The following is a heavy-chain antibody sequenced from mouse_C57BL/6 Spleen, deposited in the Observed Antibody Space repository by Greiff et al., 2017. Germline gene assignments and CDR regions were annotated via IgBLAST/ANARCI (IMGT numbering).Heavy chain of an antibody. CDR3: TTGGTTVVADY. V-gene: IGHV14-4*01. CDR2: IDPENGDT. D-gene: IGHD1-1*01. CDR1: GFNIKDDY. J-gene: IGHJ2*01. Sequence: VQLKQSGAELVRPGASVKLSCTASGFNIKDDYMHWVKQRPEQGLEWIGWIDPENGDTEYASKFQGKATITADTSSNTAYLQLSSLTSEDTAVYYCTTGGTTVVADYWGQGTTLTVSS.